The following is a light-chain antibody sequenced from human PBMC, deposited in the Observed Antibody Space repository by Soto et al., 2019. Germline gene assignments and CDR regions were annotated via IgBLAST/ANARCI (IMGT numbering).Light chain of an antibody. J-gene: IGKJ1*01. CDR2: GAS. V-gene: IGKV3-15*01. CDR1: QSVRSN. Sequence: EKVMTQSPATLSLSPCERATLSCRASQSVRSNLAWYQQNPGQPPRLLIYGASTRATDIPARFSGSGSGTEFTLTISSLQSEDFAEYHCQQYNNWPQTFGQGTKVDIK. CDR3: QQYNNWPQT.